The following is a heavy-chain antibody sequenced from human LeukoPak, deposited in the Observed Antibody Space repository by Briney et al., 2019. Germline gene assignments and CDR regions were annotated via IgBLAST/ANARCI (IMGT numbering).Heavy chain of an antibody. Sequence: GGSLRLSCSASGFTFDNYAMHWVRQAPMKGLEWVASINWRSDEIGYADSVRGRFTISRDNAKNSLYLQMNSLRAEDTALYYCAKEGDYGGNPYWGQGTLVTVSS. J-gene: IGHJ4*02. V-gene: IGHV3-9*01. CDR1: GFTFDNYA. D-gene: IGHD4-23*01. CDR3: AKEGDYGGNPY. CDR2: INWRSDEI.